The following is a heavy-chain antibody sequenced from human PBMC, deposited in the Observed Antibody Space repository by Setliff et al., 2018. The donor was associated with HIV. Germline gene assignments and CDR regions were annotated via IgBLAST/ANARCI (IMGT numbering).Heavy chain of an antibody. CDR2: IYPGDSDT. CDR3: ARAPRSPLRWRDNLLSSSSFFMDV. J-gene: IGHJ6*03. D-gene: IGHD2-21*01. Sequence: GESLKISCEASGYIFTEYWIGWVRQMPGKGLEWMGIIYPGDSDTRYSPSFQGQVTFSADKSISAVYLQWDSLKASDSAIYYCARAPRSPLRWRDNLLSSSSFFMDVWGKGTTVTVSS. V-gene: IGHV5-51*01. CDR1: GYIFTEYW.